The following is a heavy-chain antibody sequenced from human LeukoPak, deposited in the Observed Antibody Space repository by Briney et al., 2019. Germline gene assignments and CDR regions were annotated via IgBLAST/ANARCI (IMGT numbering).Heavy chain of an antibody. J-gene: IGHJ5*02. CDR1: GFTFRRHG. CDR3: APALVVHAP. V-gene: IGHV3-23*01. Sequence: GSLGLFWATFGFTFRRHGLSLVRQAPGKGLEWVSAISGSGGSTYFADSVEGRFTISRDNSKNTLYLQMNSLRAEDTAVYYCAPALVVHAPWGQGTLVTVSS. D-gene: IGHD2-15*01. CDR2: ISGSGGST.